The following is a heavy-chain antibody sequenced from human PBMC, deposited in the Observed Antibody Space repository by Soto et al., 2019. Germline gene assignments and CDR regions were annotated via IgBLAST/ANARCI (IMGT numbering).Heavy chain of an antibody. D-gene: IGHD5-18*01. Sequence: LRLSCAGSGFTFSRYAMNWVRQAPGKGLEWVSIISSRGDRTSYAESVKGRFTISRDDSKNTLFLHMNSLGAEDTAVYYCAKETGYSYGFQPNALDVWGQGTTVT. CDR2: ISSRGDRT. CDR1: GFTFSRYA. J-gene: IGHJ6*02. V-gene: IGHV3-23*01. CDR3: AKETGYSYGFQPNALDV.